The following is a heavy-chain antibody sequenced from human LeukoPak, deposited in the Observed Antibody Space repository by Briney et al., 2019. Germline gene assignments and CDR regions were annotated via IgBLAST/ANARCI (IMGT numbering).Heavy chain of an antibody. D-gene: IGHD4-17*01. J-gene: IGHJ4*02. V-gene: IGHV3-74*01. CDR1: GFAFSVYA. Sequence: GGSLRLSCAASGFAFSVYAMTWVRQAPGKGLVWVSRIANDGGGTDYADSVKGRFTISRDNAKNTLYLQLNSLRAEDTAVYYCARGLGNYGYWGQGTLVTVSS. CDR3: ARGLGNYGY. CDR2: IANDGGGT.